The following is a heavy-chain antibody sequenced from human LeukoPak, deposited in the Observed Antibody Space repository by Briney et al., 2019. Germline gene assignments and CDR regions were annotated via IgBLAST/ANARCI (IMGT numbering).Heavy chain of an antibody. CDR2: INPNSGGT. V-gene: IGHV1-2*02. D-gene: IGHD3-22*01. Sequence: ASVKVSCKASGYTFTGYYLHWVRQAPGQGLEWMGWINPNSGGTNYAQNFQGRATMTRDTSISTAYMEFSRLRSDDTAVYYCARGTVYYYDSNDYYEGDAFDIWGQGTMVTVSS. CDR1: GYTFTGYY. J-gene: IGHJ3*02. CDR3: ARGTVYYYDSNDYYEGDAFDI.